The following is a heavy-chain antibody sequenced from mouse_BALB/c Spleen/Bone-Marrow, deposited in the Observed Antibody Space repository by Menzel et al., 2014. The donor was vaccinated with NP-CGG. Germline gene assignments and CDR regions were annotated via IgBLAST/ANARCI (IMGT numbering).Heavy chain of an antibody. J-gene: IGHJ4*01. CDR3: ARSYYGNYYAMDY. Sequence: VQLQQSGPELVRPGVSVKISCKGSGYTFTDYAMHWVKQSHAKSLEWIGAISTYSGNTNYNQKFKGKATMTVDKSSSTAYMELARLTSEDSAIHYCARSYYGNYYAMDYWGQGTSVTVSS. V-gene: IGHV1-67*01. CDR1: GYTFTDYA. D-gene: IGHD2-10*01. CDR2: ISTYSGNT.